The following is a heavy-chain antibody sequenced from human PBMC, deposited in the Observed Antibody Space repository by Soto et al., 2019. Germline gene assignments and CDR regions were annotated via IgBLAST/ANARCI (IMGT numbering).Heavy chain of an antibody. V-gene: IGHV3-53*01. CDR3: HGYGY. Sequence: EVQVVESGGGLIQPGGSLRLSCEVSGFSVTANYMSWVRQAPEKGLEWVSVIYSGGSTYYVDSVKGRFSISRDISKNTLYRQMNGLRAKDTAVYYCHGYGYWGQGTLVTVSS. CDR2: IYSGGST. D-gene: IGHD5-12*01. J-gene: IGHJ4*02. CDR1: GFSVTANY.